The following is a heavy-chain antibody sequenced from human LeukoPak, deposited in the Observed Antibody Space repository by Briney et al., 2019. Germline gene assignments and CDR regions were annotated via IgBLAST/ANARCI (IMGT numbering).Heavy chain of an antibody. Sequence: PGGSLRLSCAASGFTVSSNYMSWVRQAPGKGLEWIGEINHSGSTNYNPSLKSRVTISVDTSKNQFSLKLSSVTAADTAVYYCARAGGSGSYYTDYWGQGTLVTVSS. D-gene: IGHD3-10*01. CDR2: INHSGST. J-gene: IGHJ4*02. CDR3: ARAGGSGSYYTDY. V-gene: IGHV4-34*01. CDR1: GFTVSSNY.